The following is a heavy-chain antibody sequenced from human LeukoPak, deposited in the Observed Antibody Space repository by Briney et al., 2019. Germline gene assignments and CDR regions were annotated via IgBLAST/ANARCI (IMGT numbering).Heavy chain of an antibody. CDR2: IIPIFGTA. D-gene: IGHD3-10*01. Sequence: GASVKVSCKASGGTFSSYAISWVRQAPGQGLEWMGRIIPIFGTASYAQKFQGRVTITTDESTSTAYMELSSLRSEDTAVYYCARASYGSGSPFDYWGQGTLVTVSS. CDR3: ARASYGSGSPFDY. V-gene: IGHV1-69*05. CDR1: GGTFSSYA. J-gene: IGHJ4*02.